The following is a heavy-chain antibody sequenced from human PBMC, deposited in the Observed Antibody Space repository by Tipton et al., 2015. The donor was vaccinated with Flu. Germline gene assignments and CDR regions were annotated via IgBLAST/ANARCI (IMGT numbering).Heavy chain of an antibody. J-gene: IGHJ3*02. D-gene: IGHD3-10*01. Sequence: TLSLTCTVSGDSISSYYWSWIRQPPGKRLEWIGYIYSSGSTNYNPSLKSRVTISPDTSKNRFSLRLTSVTAADTAVYYCARRGRTVRDAFDIWGQGTMVTVSS. V-gene: IGHV4-4*08. CDR3: ARRGRTVRDAFDI. CDR1: GDSISSYY. CDR2: IYSSGST.